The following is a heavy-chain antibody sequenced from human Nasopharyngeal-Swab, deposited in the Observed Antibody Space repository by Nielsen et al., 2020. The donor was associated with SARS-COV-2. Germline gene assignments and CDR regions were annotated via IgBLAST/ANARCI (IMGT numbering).Heavy chain of an antibody. CDR2: INPSGGST. CDR1: GYTFTSYY. Sequence: ASVKVSCKASGYTFTSYYMHWVRQAPAQGLEWMGIINPSGGSTSYPQKFQGRVTMTRDTSTSTVYMELSSLRSEDTAVYYCARERAYGSGNYFYYYYGMDVWGQGTTVTVSS. CDR3: ARERAYGSGNYFYYYYGMDV. V-gene: IGHV1-46*01. D-gene: IGHD3-10*01. J-gene: IGHJ6*02.